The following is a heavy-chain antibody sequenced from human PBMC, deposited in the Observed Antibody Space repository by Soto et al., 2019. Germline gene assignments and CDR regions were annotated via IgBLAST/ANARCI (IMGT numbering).Heavy chain of an antibody. CDR1: GGAFNNYP. CDR3: AIDACCCGGDCYSLVY. D-gene: IGHD2-21*02. V-gene: IGHV1-69*01. Sequence: QVQLVQSGAELQTPGSSVSVSCKASGGAFNNYPISWVRQAPGQGLEWRGGIFPRLGTTTYAREVQGRVTMTADESTTTVSMTLTSLRSEDTAIYYCAIDACCCGGDCYSLVYWGHGTLVTVSS. CDR2: IFPRLGTT. J-gene: IGHJ4*01.